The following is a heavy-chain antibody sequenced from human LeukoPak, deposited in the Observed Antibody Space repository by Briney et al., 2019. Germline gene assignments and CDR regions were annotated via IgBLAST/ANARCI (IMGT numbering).Heavy chain of an antibody. CDR3: ARGQYCSSSSCAKDAFAI. CDR2: INGGNANT. Sequence: ASVKVSCKASGYTFTSYATRWVRQAPGQGLEWMGWINGGNANTMYSQNFQGRVTITRDTSASTAYLELSSLTSEDTAVYYCARGQYCSSSSCAKDAFAIWGQGTMVTVSS. D-gene: IGHD2-15*01. CDR1: GYTFTSYA. J-gene: IGHJ3*02. V-gene: IGHV1-3*01.